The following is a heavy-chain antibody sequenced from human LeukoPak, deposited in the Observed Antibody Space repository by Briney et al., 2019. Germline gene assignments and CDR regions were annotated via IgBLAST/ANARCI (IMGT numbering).Heavy chain of an antibody. D-gene: IGHD2-2*02. Sequence: GGSLRLSCAASGFTFSSYGMHWVRQAPGKGLEWVAVIWYDGSNKYYADSVKGRFTISRDNSKNTLYLQMNSLRAEDTAVYYCATLNDCSSTSCYTVGAFNIWGQGTMVTVSS. J-gene: IGHJ3*02. CDR1: GFTFSSYG. CDR3: ATLNDCSSTSCYTVGAFNI. CDR2: IWYDGSNK. V-gene: IGHV3-30*02.